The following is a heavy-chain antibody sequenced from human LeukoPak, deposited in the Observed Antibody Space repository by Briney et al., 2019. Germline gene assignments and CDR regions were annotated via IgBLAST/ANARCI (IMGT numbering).Heavy chain of an antibody. CDR3: ARGGYGSGSYYAY. CDR2: IHYSGSA. J-gene: IGHJ4*02. D-gene: IGHD3-10*01. V-gene: IGHV4-59*01. Sequence: SETLSLTCTVSGGSISSYYWSWIRQPPGKGLEWIWYIHYSGSANYNPSLKSRVTISVDTSKNQFSLKLNSVTAADTAVYYCARGGYGSGSYYAYWGQGTLVTVSS. CDR1: GGSISSYY.